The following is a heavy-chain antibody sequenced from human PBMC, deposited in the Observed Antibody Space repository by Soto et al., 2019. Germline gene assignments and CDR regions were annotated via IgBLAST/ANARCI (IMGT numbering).Heavy chain of an antibody. V-gene: IGHV1-18*04. J-gene: IGHJ5*02. CDR2: ISAYNGNT. CDR1: GYTFTSYG. CDR3: AREAPFFLVATITDNWFDP. D-gene: IGHD5-12*01. Sequence: GASVKVSCKASGYTFTSYGISWVRQAPGQGLEWMGWISAYNGNTNYAQKLQGRVTMTTDTSTSTAYMELRSLRSDDTAVYYCAREAPFFLVATITDNWFDPWGQGTLVTVSS.